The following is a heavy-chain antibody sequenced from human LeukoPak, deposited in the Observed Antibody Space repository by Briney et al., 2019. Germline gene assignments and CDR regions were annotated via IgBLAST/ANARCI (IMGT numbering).Heavy chain of an antibody. CDR2: IYYSGST. V-gene: IGHV4-59*08. D-gene: IGHD2-2*01. Sequence: SETLSLTCTVSGDSIRSYYWSWIRQPPGKGLEWIGYIYYSGSTKYNPSLKSRVTISVDTSKNQFSLKLSSVTAADTAVYYCARHRVVRSYYYYMDVWGKGTTVTISS. CDR3: ARHRVVRSYYYYMDV. CDR1: GDSIRSYY. J-gene: IGHJ6*03.